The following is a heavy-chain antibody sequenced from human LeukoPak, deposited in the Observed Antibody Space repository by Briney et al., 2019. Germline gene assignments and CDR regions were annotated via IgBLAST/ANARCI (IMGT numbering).Heavy chain of an antibody. D-gene: IGHD3-22*01. V-gene: IGHV3-11*01. CDR2: ISSSGSTI. CDR1: GFTFSDYY. J-gene: IGHJ4*02. CDR3: AREYYYDSKGFST. Sequence: TGGSLRLSCAVSGFTFSDYYMTWIRQVPGKGLEWVSDISSSGSTIRYADSVKGRFTISRDNAKDSLYLQMNSLRAEDSAMYYCAREYYYDSKGFSTWGLGTLVTVSS.